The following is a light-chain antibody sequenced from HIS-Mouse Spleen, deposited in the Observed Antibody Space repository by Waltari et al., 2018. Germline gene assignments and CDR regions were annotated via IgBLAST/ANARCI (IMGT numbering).Light chain of an antibody. CDR3: CSYAGSYTVV. V-gene: IGLV2-11*01. CDR1: SSDVGGYNY. CDR2: DVS. J-gene: IGLJ2*01. Sequence: QSALTQPRSVSGSPGQSVTISCTGNSSDVGGYNYVPWYQQHPGKAPKLMIYDVSKRPSGVPDRFSGSKSGNTASLTISGLQAEDEADYYCCSYAGSYTVVFGGGTKLTVL.